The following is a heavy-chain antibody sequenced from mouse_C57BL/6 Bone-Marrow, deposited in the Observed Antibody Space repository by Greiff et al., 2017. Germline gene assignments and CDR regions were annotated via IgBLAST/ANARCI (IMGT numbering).Heavy chain of an antibody. D-gene: IGHD1-1*01. Sequence: QVQLQQSGPELVKPGASVKISCKASGYAFSSSWMNWVKQRPGKGLEWIGRIYPGDGDTNYNGKFKGKATLTADKSSSTAYMQLSSLTSEDSAVYFCARGGRRWYAMDYWGQGTSVTVSS. J-gene: IGHJ4*01. CDR3: ARGGRRWYAMDY. CDR2: IYPGDGDT. CDR1: GYAFSSSW. V-gene: IGHV1-82*01.